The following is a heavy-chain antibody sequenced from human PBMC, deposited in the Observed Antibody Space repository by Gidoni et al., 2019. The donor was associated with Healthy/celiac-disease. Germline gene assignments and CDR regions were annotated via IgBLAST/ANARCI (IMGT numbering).Heavy chain of an antibody. CDR3: TTDDPYWGGYYFDY. CDR1: GFTFSNAW. J-gene: IGHJ4*02. D-gene: IGHD7-27*01. Sequence: EVQLVESGGGLVEPGGSLRLSCAASGFTFSNAWMSWVRQAPGKGLEWVVRIKSKTDCCPTDYSAPVKGRFTISRDDSKNTLYLQMNSLKTEDTAVYYCTTDDPYWGGYYFDYWGQGTLVTVSS. CDR2: IKSKTDCCPT. V-gene: IGHV3-15*01.